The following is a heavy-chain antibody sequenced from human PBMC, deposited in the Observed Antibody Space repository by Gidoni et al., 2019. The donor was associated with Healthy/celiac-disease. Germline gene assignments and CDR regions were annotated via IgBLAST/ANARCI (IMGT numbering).Heavy chain of an antibody. CDR1: GGSISSSNW. V-gene: IGHV4-4*02. CDR2: IYHSGST. D-gene: IGHD6-13*01. CDR3: AGRSSSWSGYAFDI. J-gene: IGHJ3*02. Sequence: QVQLPESGPGLVKPSGTLSLTCAVPGGSISSSNWWRWVRQPPGKGLEWIGEIYHSGSTNYNPYLKSRVTISVDKSKNQFSLKLSSVTAADTAVYYCAGRSSSWSGYAFDIWGQGTMVTVSS.